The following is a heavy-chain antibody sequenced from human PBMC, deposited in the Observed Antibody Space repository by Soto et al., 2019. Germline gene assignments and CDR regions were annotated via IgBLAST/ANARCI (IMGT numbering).Heavy chain of an antibody. CDR2: ISYDGSLQ. V-gene: IGHV3-30*03. CDR1: GFAFSSYG. J-gene: IGHJ4*02. D-gene: IGHD3-10*01. Sequence: QAQLVESGGGVVQPGRSLRLSCAASGFAFSSYGMHWVRQAPGTGLEWVAVISYDGSLQHYADSVKGRLTISRDNSKNMASLQMSSLRSDDTAVYYCVLDRGYGPASVSYSWGQGTLVSVSS. CDR3: VLDRGYGPASVSYS.